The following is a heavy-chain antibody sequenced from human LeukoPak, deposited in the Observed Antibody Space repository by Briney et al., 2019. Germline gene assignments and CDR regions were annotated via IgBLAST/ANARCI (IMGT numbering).Heavy chain of an antibody. J-gene: IGHJ5*02. CDR2: IIPIFGTA. V-gene: IGHV1-69*13. CDR3: ARVVSRLWYYDILTGYYNWFDP. CDR1: GGTFSSYA. Sequence: ASVKVSCKASGGTFSSYAISWVRQAPGQGLEWMGGIIPIFGTANYAQKFQARVTITADESTSTAYMELSSLRSEDTAVYYCARVVSRLWYYDILTGYYNWFDPWGQGTLVTVSS. D-gene: IGHD3-9*01.